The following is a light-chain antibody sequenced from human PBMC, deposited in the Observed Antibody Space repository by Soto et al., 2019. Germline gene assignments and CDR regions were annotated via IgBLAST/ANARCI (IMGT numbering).Light chain of an antibody. Sequence: EIVLTQSPGTLSLSPGERASLSCRASQSVSSSSLAWYQQKPGQAPRLLIYGPSSRATGIPDRFSGSGSGTDFTLTISRLDPEDFAVYYCHQYGSSPYTFGQGTKLEIK. CDR3: HQYGSSPYT. CDR2: GPS. V-gene: IGKV3-20*01. CDR1: QSVSSSS. J-gene: IGKJ2*01.